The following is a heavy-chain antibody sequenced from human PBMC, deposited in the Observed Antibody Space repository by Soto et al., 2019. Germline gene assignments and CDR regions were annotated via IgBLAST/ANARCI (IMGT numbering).Heavy chain of an antibody. CDR3: TTDAARRDTSGYYYEGGY. CDR2: IKRKADGETA. D-gene: IGHD3-22*01. V-gene: IGHV3-15*07. CDR1: GFTFADAW. Sequence: GGSLRLSCAASGFTFADAWLHWVRQAPGKGLEWVGRIKRKADGETANYGHTVEGRFAIARDESKNTLYLHMNSLDTEDTAGYYCTTDAARRDTSGYYYEGGYWGQGARVTVSS. J-gene: IGHJ4*02.